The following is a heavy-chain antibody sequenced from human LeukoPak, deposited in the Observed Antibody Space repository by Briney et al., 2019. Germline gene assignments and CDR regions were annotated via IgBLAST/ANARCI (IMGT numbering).Heavy chain of an antibody. CDR1: GFTFSSYA. V-gene: IGHV3-53*01. CDR3: ARERGDYGGNNWFDP. CDR2: IYSGGST. D-gene: IGHD4-23*01. Sequence: GGSLRLSCAASGFTFSSYAMSWVRQAPGKGLEWVSVIYSGGSTYYADSVKGRFTISRDNSKNTLYLQMNSLRAGDTAVYYCARERGDYGGNNWFDPWGQGTLVTVSS. J-gene: IGHJ5*02.